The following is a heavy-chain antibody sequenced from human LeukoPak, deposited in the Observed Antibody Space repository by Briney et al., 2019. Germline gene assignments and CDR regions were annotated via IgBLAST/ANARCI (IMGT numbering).Heavy chain of an antibody. V-gene: IGHV4-39*07. CDR1: GGSISSSNYY. CDR2: IYYSGRT. J-gene: IGHJ4*02. Sequence: SETLSLTCTVSGGSISSSNYYWGWIRQPPGKGLEWIGSIYYSGRTLYNPSLKSRVTISVDTSKNQFSLKLSSVTAADTAVYYCARDSVYSGSSLDYWGQGALVTVSS. CDR3: ARDSVYSGSSLDY. D-gene: IGHD1-26*01.